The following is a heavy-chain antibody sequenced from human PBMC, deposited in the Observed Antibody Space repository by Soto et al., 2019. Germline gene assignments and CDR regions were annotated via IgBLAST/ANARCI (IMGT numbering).Heavy chain of an antibody. Sequence: QVQLVQSGAEVKRPGASVKVSCKASAYTFTSYGIGWVRQAPGQGLEWMGWISAYNGNTNYAQKLQGRVTMTTDTSTSTADMELRSLRSDATAVYYWAMDRGSSALDFRGQGTLLTVSS. V-gene: IGHV1-18*01. J-gene: IGHJ4*02. D-gene: IGHD3-10*01. CDR1: AYTFTSYG. CDR2: ISAYNGNT. CDR3: AMDRGSSALDF.